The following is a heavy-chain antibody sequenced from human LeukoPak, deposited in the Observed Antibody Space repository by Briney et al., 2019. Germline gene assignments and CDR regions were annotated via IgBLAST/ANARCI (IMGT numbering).Heavy chain of an antibody. Sequence: SETLSLTCTVSGGSISNGGYYWSWVRQHPGKGLEWIGYIYYSGSTYYNPSLKSRVTISVDTSKNQFSLKLSSVPAADTAVYYCARGPSFGSEYYYYYYMDVWGKGTTVTASS. CDR3: ARGPSFGSEYYYYYYMDV. V-gene: IGHV4-31*03. D-gene: IGHD3-10*01. CDR1: GGSISNGGYY. J-gene: IGHJ6*03. CDR2: IYYSGST.